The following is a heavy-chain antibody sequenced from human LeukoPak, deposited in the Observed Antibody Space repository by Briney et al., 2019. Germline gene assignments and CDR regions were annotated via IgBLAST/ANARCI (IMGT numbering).Heavy chain of an antibody. CDR2: IYTSGST. CDR1: GGSISSYY. Sequence: SETLSLTCTVSGGSISSYYWSWIRQPPGKGLEWIGYIYTSGSTNYNPSLKSRVTISVDTSKNQFSLKLSSVTAADTAVYYCARRSDSSAWYGLDYWGQGNLVTVSS. V-gene: IGHV4-4*09. J-gene: IGHJ4*02. CDR3: ARRSDSSAWYGLDY. D-gene: IGHD6-19*01.